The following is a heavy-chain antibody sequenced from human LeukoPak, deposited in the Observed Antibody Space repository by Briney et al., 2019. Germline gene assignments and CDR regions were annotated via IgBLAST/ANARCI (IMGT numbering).Heavy chain of an antibody. V-gene: IGHV1-2*02. J-gene: IGHJ4*02. CDR2: INPNSGET. CDR1: GYTFIDYY. D-gene: IGHD4-11*01. CDR3: ARDRDYSNTERGFDY. Sequence: ASVKVSCKTSGYTFIDYYIHWVRQAPGQGLEWMGWINPNSGETKSAQKFQGRVTMTGDTSISTAYMELRRVTSDDTAVYYCARDRDYSNTERGFDYWGQGTLVTVSS.